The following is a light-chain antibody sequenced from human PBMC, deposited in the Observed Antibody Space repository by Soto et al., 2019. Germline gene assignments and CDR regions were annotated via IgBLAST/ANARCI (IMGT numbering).Light chain of an antibody. CDR3: SPDAGSSEV. J-gene: IGLJ1*01. CDR1: SRDVGGYNY. V-gene: IGLV2-8*01. CDR2: EVN. Sequence: QSALTQPPSASGSPGQAVAISCTGTSRDVGGYNYVSWYQQHPGKAPKLMIYEVNKPPPGSPARSSCSKSGNTASLSVPALQAEHEADYYGSPDAGSSEVFXPGTKGPVL.